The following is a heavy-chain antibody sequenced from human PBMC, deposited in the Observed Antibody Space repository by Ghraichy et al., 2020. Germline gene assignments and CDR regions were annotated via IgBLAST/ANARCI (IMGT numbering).Heavy chain of an antibody. CDR1: GFTFKNYW. CDR2: IDTDGTGT. V-gene: IGHV3-74*01. J-gene: IGHJ4*02. Sequence: EGSLRLSCGASGFTFKNYWMHWVRQAPGKGLMWVSRIDTDGTGTSYADSVKGRFTISRDNAKNTVYLEMNNLRAEDTAVYYCGSVFEYWGLGTLVTVSS. CDR3: GSVFEY.